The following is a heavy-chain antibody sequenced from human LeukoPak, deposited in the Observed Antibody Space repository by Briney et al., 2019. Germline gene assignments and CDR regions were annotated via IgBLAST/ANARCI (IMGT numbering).Heavy chain of an antibody. CDR2: IYNSGSS. Sequence: SETLSLTCTVSGGSISSYYWSWIRQPPGKGLEWIGCIYNSGSSNYNPSLKSRVTISVDTSNNQFSLKVSSVTAADTAVYYCARHLEYGSGWLKPFDYWGQGTLVTVSS. D-gene: IGHD6-19*01. J-gene: IGHJ4*02. CDR3: ARHLEYGSGWLKPFDY. CDR1: GGSISSYY. V-gene: IGHV4-59*08.